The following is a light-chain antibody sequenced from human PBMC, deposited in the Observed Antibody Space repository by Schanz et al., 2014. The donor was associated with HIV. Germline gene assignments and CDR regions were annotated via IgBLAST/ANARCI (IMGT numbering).Light chain of an antibody. CDR2: GNS. CDR3: QSYDSSLXGWV. CDR1: SSXIGAGYX. Sequence: QSVLTQPPSASGTPGQRVTISXTGSSSXIGAGYXVHWYQXXXXXAPKLLIYGNSXRPSGVPXXFSGSRSGTSASLAITXXXXEDDVDYYCQSYDSSLXGWVFGGGXXLTVL. V-gene: IGLV1-40*01. J-gene: IGLJ3*02.